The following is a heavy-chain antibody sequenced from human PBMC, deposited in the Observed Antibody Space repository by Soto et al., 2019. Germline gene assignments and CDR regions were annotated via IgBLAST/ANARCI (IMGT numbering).Heavy chain of an antibody. V-gene: IGHV3-30-3*01. CDR1: GFTFSSYA. J-gene: IGHJ3*02. CDR2: ISYDGSNK. D-gene: IGHD3-22*01. CDR3: ARGDNYYDSSGYFSPSFDI. Sequence: SLRLSCAASGFTFSSYAMHWVRQAPGKGLEWVAVISYDGSNKYYADSVKGRFTISRDNSKNTLYLQMNSLRAEDTAVYYCARGDNYYDSSGYFSPSFDIWDQGTMVTVSS.